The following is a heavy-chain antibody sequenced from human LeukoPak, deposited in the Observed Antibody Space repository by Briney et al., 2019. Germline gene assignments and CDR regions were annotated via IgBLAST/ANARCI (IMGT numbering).Heavy chain of an antibody. CDR1: GYTFTSYY. V-gene: IGHV1-46*01. Sequence: GASVKVSCKASGYTFTSYYMHWVRQAPGQGLEWMGIINPSGGSTSYAQKFQGRVTMTEDTSTDTAYMELSSLRSEDTAVYYCATVVGATNWFDPWGQGTLVTVSS. J-gene: IGHJ5*02. CDR2: INPSGGST. D-gene: IGHD1-26*01. CDR3: ATVVGATNWFDP.